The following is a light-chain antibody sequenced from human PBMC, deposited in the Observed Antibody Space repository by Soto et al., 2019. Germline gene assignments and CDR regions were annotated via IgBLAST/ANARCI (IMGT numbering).Light chain of an antibody. V-gene: IGKV3-20*01. Sequence: ILLTQTPSTLSSSPGERATLSCRASQTVRNNYLAWYQQKPGQAPRLXIYDADSRATGIPDRFSGGGSGTDFTLTISRLEPEDFAVYYCQQFSSYPLTFGGGTNVDI. CDR1: QTVRNNY. CDR3: QQFSSYPLT. CDR2: DAD. J-gene: IGKJ4*01.